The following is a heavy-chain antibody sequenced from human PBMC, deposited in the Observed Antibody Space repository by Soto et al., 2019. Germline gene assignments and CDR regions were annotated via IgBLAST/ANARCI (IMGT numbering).Heavy chain of an antibody. CDR1: GGSISNGGYY. Sequence: QVQLQESGPGLVKPTQTLSLTCTVSGGSISNGGYYWSWIRQHPGKGLEWIGYIYHNGNTYYNSSLKSRVTISVDTSKNQFSLKLTSVTAADTAVYSCARVGERRPLWAFDIWGQGTMVTVSS. CDR3: ARVGERRPLWAFDI. V-gene: IGHV4-31*03. D-gene: IGHD2-21*01. CDR2: IYHNGNT. J-gene: IGHJ3*02.